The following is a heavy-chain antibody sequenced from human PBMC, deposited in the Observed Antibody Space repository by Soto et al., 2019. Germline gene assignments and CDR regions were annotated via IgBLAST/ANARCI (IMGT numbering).Heavy chain of an antibody. Sequence: VASVKVSCKASGFTFTGHYIHWVRQAPGQGLEWMGWINPNSGGTSYAQKFQGRVTMTRDTSITTAYMELSRLSSDDTAVYYCAKSGRFFRPSIGYFDYWGQGTLVTVSS. J-gene: IGHJ4*02. CDR1: GFTFTGHY. CDR3: AKSGRFFRPSIGYFDY. CDR2: INPNSGGT. D-gene: IGHD1-26*01. V-gene: IGHV1-2*02.